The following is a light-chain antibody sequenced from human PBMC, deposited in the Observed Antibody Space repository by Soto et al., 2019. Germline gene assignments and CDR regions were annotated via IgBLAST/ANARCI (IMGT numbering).Light chain of an antibody. Sequence: DIRMTQSPSTLSASVGDRVTITCRASQSISSWLVWYQQKPGKAPKLLIYKASNLESGVPSRFSGSGSGTEFTLTISSLQPDDFATYYCQQYNSSPWTFGQGTKVEIK. CDR1: QSISSW. J-gene: IGKJ1*01. CDR2: KAS. CDR3: QQYNSSPWT. V-gene: IGKV1-5*03.